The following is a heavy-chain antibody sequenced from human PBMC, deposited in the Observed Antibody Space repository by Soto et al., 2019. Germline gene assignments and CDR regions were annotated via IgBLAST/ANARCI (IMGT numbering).Heavy chain of an antibody. CDR1: GYTFTRYA. V-gene: IGHV1-3*01. CDR2: INAGNGNT. CDR3: ARGGGVGFGDYTTGGMDV. D-gene: IGHD2-8*02. Sequence: ASVKVSCKASGYTFTRYAMHWVRQAPGQRLEWMGWINAGNGNTKYSQKFQGRVTIIRDTSASTAYMELSSLRSEDTAVYYCARGGGVGFGDYTTGGMDVWGQGATVTV. J-gene: IGHJ6*02.